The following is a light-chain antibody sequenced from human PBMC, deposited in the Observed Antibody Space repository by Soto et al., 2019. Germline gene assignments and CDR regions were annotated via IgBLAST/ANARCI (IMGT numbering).Light chain of an antibody. CDR1: SSDVGSYNL. Sequence: QSAPTQPASVSGSPGQSITISCTGTSSDVGSYNLVSWYQQHPGKAPKLMIYEGNKRPSGVSNRFSGSKSANTASLTISGLQTEDEADYYCCSYAGTNTFVFGTGTKLTVL. J-gene: IGLJ1*01. CDR3: CSYAGTNTFV. CDR2: EGN. V-gene: IGLV2-23*01.